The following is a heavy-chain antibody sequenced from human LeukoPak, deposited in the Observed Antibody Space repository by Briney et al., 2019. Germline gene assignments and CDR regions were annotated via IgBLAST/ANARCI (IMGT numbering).Heavy chain of an antibody. CDR1: GGSFSGYY. J-gene: IGHJ5*02. CDR3: ARRGRGYSYGYLWYNWFDP. Sequence: SETLSLTCAVYGGSFSGYYWSWIRQSPGKGLEWIGEINHSGSTNYNPSLKSRVTISVDTSKNQFSLKLSSVTAADTAVYYCARRGRGYSYGYLWYNWFDPWGQGTLVTVSS. V-gene: IGHV4-34*01. CDR2: INHSGST. D-gene: IGHD5-18*01.